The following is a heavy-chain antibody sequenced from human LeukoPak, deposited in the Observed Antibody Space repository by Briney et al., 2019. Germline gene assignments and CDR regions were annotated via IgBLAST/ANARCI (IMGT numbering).Heavy chain of an antibody. Sequence: SETLSLSCSVSGGSISSDYWSWIRQPPEKGLEWIGYILYSGSTNYNPSLKSRLTISVDTSKNQFSLKLSSVTAADTAVYYCAREYCTRTTCYFDYWGQGTLVTVSS. D-gene: IGHD2-2*01. CDR3: AREYCTRTTCYFDY. CDR2: ILYSGST. J-gene: IGHJ4*02. CDR1: GGSISSDY. V-gene: IGHV4-59*01.